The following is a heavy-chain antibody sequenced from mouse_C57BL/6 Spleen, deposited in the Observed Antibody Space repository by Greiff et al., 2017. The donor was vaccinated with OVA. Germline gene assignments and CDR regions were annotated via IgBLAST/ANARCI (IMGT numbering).Heavy chain of an antibody. J-gene: IGHJ3*01. D-gene: IGHD2-3*01. Sequence: VQLQQPGAELVRPGSSVKLSCKASGYTFTSYGMGWVKQRPGQGLEWIGNIYPSDSETHYNQKFKDKATLTVYKSSSTAYMQLSSLTSEDSAVYYCAREGDGYHWGQGTLLTVSA. CDR1: GYTFTSYG. V-gene: IGHV1-61*01. CDR2: IYPSDSET. CDR3: AREGDGYH.